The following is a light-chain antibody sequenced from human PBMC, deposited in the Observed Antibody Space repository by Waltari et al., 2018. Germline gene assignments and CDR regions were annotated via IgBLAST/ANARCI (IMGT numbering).Light chain of an antibody. CDR1: QCVSSSY. V-gene: IGKV3-20*01. CDR3: QQYGSLGT. Sequence: EIVLTQSPATLSLSPGERATLSCRASQCVSSSYLAWYQQKPGQAPRLLIYGASSRATGIPDRFSGSGSGTDFTLTISRLEPEDFAVYYCQQYGSLGTFGQGTKVEIK. J-gene: IGKJ1*01. CDR2: GAS.